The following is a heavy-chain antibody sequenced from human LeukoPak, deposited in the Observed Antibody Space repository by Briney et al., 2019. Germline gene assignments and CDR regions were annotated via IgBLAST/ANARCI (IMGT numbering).Heavy chain of an antibody. J-gene: IGHJ5*02. D-gene: IGHD6-13*01. CDR3: AKDSSSWNVPWFDP. Sequence: PSETLSLTCTVSGGSISSYYWSWIRQPPGKGLEWFGYIYYSGSTNYNPSLKSRVTISVDTSKNQFSLKMSSVTAADTAVYYCAKDSSSWNVPWFDPWGQGTLVTVSS. CDR1: GGSISSYY. CDR2: IYYSGST. V-gene: IGHV4-59*01.